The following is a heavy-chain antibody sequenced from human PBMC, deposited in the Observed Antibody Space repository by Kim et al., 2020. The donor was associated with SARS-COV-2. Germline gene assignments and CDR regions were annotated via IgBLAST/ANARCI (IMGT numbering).Heavy chain of an antibody. J-gene: IGHJ5*02. Sequence: VKGRFTISRDNSKNTLYLQMNSLRAEDTAVYYCAKDPKGGYSYGSNWFDPWGQGTLVTVSS. D-gene: IGHD5-18*01. CDR3: AKDPKGGYSYGSNWFDP. V-gene: IGHV3-30*02.